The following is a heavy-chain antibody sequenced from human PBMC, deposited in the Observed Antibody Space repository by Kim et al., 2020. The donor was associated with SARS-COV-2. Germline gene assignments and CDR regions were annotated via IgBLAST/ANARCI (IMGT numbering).Heavy chain of an antibody. J-gene: IGHJ4*02. CDR1: GGSISSSNW. Sequence: SETLSLTCAVSGGSISSSNWWSWVRQPPGKGLEWIGEIYHSGSTNYNPSLKSRVTISVDKSKNQFSLKLSSVTAADTAVYYCARFGSGSYQYYFDYWGQGTLVTVSS. D-gene: IGHD1-26*01. CDR2: IYHSGST. CDR3: ARFGSGSYQYYFDY. V-gene: IGHV4-4*02.